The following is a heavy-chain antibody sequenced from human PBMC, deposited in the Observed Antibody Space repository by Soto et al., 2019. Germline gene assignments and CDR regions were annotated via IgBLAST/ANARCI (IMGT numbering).Heavy chain of an antibody. CDR3: VRGGRGYTRDDVFDC. CDR2: IASSSSPI. J-gene: IGHJ3*01. Sequence: EVQLVESGGGLVKPGGSLRLSCVDSGFTFSSYSMNWVRQAPGKGLEWVSSIASSSSPIFYADSLKGRFTISRDNAKNSLYLQMNSLRVEDTAVYYCVRGGRGYTRDDVFDCWGQGTMVTVSS. V-gene: IGHV3-21*06. D-gene: IGHD2-2*02. CDR1: GFTFSSYS.